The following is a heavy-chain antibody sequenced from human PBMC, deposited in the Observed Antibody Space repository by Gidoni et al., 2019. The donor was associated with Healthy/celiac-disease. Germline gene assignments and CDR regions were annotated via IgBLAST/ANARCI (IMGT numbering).Heavy chain of an antibody. CDR2: ISYDGSNK. V-gene: IGHV3-30-3*01. Sequence: QVPLVESGVGVVQPGRSLRLSCASSGFTFSSYAMHWVRQAPGKGLEWVAVISYDGSNKYYADSVKGRFTISRDNSKNTLYLQMNSLRAEDTAVYYCARDRNWNNFFDYWGQGTLVTVSS. CDR1: GFTFSSYA. D-gene: IGHD1-20*01. J-gene: IGHJ4*02. CDR3: ARDRNWNNFFDY.